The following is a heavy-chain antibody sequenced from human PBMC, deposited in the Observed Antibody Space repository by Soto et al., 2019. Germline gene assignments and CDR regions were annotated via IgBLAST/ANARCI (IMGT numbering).Heavy chain of an antibody. CDR3: ARDIEGYSSSFRAYYYYYGMDV. CDR2: TYYRSKWYN. CDR1: GDSVSSNSAA. Sequence: TLSLTCAISGDSVSSNSAAWNWIRQSPSRGLEWLGRTYYRSKWYNDYAVSVKSRITINPDTSKNQFSLQLNSVTPEDTAVYYCARDIEGYSSSFRAYYYYYGMDVWGQGTTVTVSS. J-gene: IGHJ6*02. V-gene: IGHV6-1*01. D-gene: IGHD6-13*01.